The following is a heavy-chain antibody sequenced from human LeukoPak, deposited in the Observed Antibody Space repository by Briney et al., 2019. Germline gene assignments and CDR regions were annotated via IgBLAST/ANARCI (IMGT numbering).Heavy chain of an antibody. CDR2: IYYSGST. D-gene: IGHD1-26*01. CDR3: ARARYSGTYRTR. V-gene: IGHV4-59*01. CDR1: GGSISSDQ. J-gene: IGHJ4*02. Sequence: PSETLSLTCTVSGGSISSDQWSWMRQPPGKGLEWIGYIYYSGSTNYNPSLKSRVTISLDTSKNQFSLDLSSVTAADTAVYYCARARYSGTYRTRWGQGTLVTVS.